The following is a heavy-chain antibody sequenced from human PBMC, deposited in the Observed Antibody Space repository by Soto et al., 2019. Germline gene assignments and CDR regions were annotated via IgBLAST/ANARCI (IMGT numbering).Heavy chain of an antibody. Sequence: GGSLRLSCAASGFTVSSNYMSWVRQAPGKGLEWVSVIYSGGSTYYADSVKGRFTISRHNSKNTLYLQMNSLRAEDTAVYYCARQGELSYMTYYYYYMDVWGKGTTVTVSS. D-gene: IGHD3-16*02. CDR2: IYSGGST. J-gene: IGHJ6*03. CDR1: GFTVSSNY. CDR3: ARQGELSYMTYYYYYMDV. V-gene: IGHV3-53*04.